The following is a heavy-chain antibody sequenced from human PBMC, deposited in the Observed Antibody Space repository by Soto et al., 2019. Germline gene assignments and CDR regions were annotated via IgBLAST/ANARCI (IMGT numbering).Heavy chain of an antibody. V-gene: IGHV4-31*03. CDR1: GGSISSGGYY. Sequence: SETLSLTCTVSGGSISSGGYYWSWIRQHPGKGLEWIGYIYYSGSTYYNPSLKSRVTISVDTSKNQFSLKLSSVTAADTAVYYCARXTLRITIFGVVFNWFDPWGQGTLVTVSS. CDR2: IYYSGST. CDR3: ARXTLRITIFGVVFNWFDP. D-gene: IGHD3-3*01. J-gene: IGHJ5*02.